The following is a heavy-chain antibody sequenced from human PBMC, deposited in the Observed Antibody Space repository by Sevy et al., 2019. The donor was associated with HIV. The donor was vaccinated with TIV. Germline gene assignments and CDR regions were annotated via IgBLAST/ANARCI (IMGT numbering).Heavy chain of an antibody. D-gene: IGHD3-22*01. J-gene: IGHJ3*02. CDR2: ISGSGFNT. CDR1: GFTFSNYA. Sequence: GGSLRLSCAASGFTFSNYALNWVRQVPGKGLEWVSTISGSGFNTYYGDSVKGRFTISRDNSKNTLYLQMSSLSPEDTALYDCAKDRFDGSGYYPEGAFDIWGQGTKVTVSS. V-gene: IGHV3-23*01. CDR3: AKDRFDGSGYYPEGAFDI.